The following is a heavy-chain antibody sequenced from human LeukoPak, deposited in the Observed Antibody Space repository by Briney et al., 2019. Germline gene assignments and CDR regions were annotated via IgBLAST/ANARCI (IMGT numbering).Heavy chain of an antibody. V-gene: IGHV3-30*02. J-gene: IGHJ4*02. D-gene: IGHD1-26*01. CDR3: AKDRLNYGMGSGATHFDS. CDR2: IHYAGDDK. Sequence: PGGSLRLFCETSEFTFSTYGMHWVRQAPGKGLEWVTFIHYAGDDKYYADSVKGRFTISRDNSKNTLYLQMNSLRIEDTAIYYCAKDRLNYGMGSGATHFDSWGQGTLVTVS. CDR1: EFTFSTYG.